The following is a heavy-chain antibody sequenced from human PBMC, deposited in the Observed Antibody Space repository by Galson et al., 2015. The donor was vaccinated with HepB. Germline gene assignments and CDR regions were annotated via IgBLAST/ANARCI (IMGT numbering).Heavy chain of an antibody. CDR2: ISYDGSNK. Sequence: SLRLSCAASGFTFSSYAMHWVRQAPGKGLEWVAVISYDGSNKYYADSVKGRFTISRDNSKNTLYLQMNSLRAEDTAVYYCARDKATRYCSSTSCYPLHYWGQGTLVTVSS. V-gene: IGHV3-30-3*01. D-gene: IGHD2-2*01. J-gene: IGHJ4*02. CDR3: ARDKATRYCSSTSCYPLHY. CDR1: GFTFSSYA.